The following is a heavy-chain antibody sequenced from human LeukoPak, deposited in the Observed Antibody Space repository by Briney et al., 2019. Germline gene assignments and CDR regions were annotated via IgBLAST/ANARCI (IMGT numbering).Heavy chain of an antibody. CDR3: ASRYYYAPYYFDY. V-gene: IGHV4-31*03. Sequence: SQTLSLTCTVSGGSISSGDYYWSWIRPPPGKGLEWIGHIYYSGSTYYNPSLKSRVTISLDTSKNQFSLKLSSVTAADTAVYFCASRYYYAPYYFDYWGQGTLVTVSS. CDR1: GGSISSGDYY. CDR2: IYYSGST. D-gene: IGHD3-10*01. J-gene: IGHJ4*02.